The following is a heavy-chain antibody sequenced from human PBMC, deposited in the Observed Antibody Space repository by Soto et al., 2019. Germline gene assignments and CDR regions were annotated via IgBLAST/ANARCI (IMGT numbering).Heavy chain of an antibody. J-gene: IGHJ4*02. V-gene: IGHV5-51*01. CDR2: IYPGDSDT. CDR3: ATRYYDSSGYSQPFDY. D-gene: IGHD3-22*01. Sequence: PGESLKISCKGSGYSFTSYWIGWVRQMPGKGLEWMGIIYPGDSDTRYSPSFQGPVTISADKSISTAYLQRSSMKAADTAMYYCATRYYDSSGYSQPFDYWGQGTLVTVSS. CDR1: GYSFTSYW.